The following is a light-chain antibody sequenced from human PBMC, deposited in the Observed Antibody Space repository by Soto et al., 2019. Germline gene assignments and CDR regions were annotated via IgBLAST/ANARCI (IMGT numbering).Light chain of an antibody. CDR3: QQYTSYSPLT. Sequence: DIQMTHSPSTLPASVGDRGTITCRANQSISTLLAWYQQKPLKAKNLMLYKEARLKTGVAARFSGSGSGTEFTLTITALQPDDCASDYCQQYTSYSPLTFGGGTKVDIK. CDR1: QSISTL. J-gene: IGKJ4*01. V-gene: IGKV1-5*03. CDR2: KEA.